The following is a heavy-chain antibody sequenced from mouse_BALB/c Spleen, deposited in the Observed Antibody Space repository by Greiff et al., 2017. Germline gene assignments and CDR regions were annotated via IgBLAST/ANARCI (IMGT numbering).Heavy chain of an antibody. V-gene: IGHV6-6*02. CDR3: TRQYGNYVDY. D-gene: IGHD2-10*02. J-gene: IGHJ2*01. Sequence: EVKVEESGGGLVQPGGSMKLSCVASGFTFSNYWMNWVRQSPEKGLEWVAEIRLKSNNYATHYAESVKGRFTISRDDSKSSVYLQMNNLRAEDTGIYYCTRQYGNYVDYWGQGTTLTVSS. CDR2: IRLKSNNYAT. CDR1: GFTFSNYW.